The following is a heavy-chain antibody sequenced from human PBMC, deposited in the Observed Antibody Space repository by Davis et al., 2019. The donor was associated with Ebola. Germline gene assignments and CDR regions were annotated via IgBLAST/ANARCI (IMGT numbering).Heavy chain of an antibody. CDR1: GFSVSSYE. Sequence: GESLKISCAASGFSVSSYEINWVRQAPGEGLEWLSYISIDGHSIYYAGSVKGRFTVSRDNTKNALYLQMNSLRVEDTAVYCCARETVNCGGDCLDYWGQGSLVTVSS. D-gene: IGHD2-21*02. CDR3: ARETVNCGGDCLDY. V-gene: IGHV3-48*03. CDR2: ISIDGHSI. J-gene: IGHJ4*02.